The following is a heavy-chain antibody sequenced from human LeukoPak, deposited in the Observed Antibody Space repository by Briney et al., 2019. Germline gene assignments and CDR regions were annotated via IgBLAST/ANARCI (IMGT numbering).Heavy chain of an antibody. J-gene: IGHJ4*02. CDR1: GFTFDDYA. D-gene: IGHD3-22*01. Sequence: GRSLRLSCAASGFTFDDYAMHWVRQAPGKGLEWVSGISWNSGSIGYADSVKGRFTISRDNAKNSLYLQMNSLRAEDTALYYCAKGTSTYYYDSSSRTPFDYWGQGTLVTVSS. CDR2: ISWNSGSI. V-gene: IGHV3-9*01. CDR3: AKGTSTYYYDSSSRTPFDY.